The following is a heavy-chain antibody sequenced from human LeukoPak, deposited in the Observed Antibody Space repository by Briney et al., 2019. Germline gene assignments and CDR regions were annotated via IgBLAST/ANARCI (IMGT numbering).Heavy chain of an antibody. Sequence: GSSVKVSCKASGGTFSSYAISWVRQAPGQGLEWMGGIIPIFGTANYAQKFQGRVTITADESTSTAYMELSSLRSEDTAVYYCARGHSSGWYGGDWFDPWGLGTLVTVSS. CDR1: GGTFSSYA. CDR3: ARGHSSGWYGGDWFDP. D-gene: IGHD6-19*01. CDR2: IIPIFGTA. V-gene: IGHV1-69*01. J-gene: IGHJ5*02.